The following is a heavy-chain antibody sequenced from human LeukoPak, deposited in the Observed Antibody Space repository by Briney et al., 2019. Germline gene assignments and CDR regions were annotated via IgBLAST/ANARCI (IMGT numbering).Heavy chain of an antibody. Sequence: ASVKVSCKASGYTFTDYYFHWVRQAPGQGLEWMGWINPNSGGTNYAQKFQGRVTMTRDTSISTAYMELSSLTSDDTAVYYCARKRYGYNFGYWAQGTLVTVSS. J-gene: IGHJ4*02. V-gene: IGHV1-2*02. CDR2: INPNSGGT. CDR3: ARKRYGYNFGY. D-gene: IGHD5-24*01. CDR1: GYTFTDYY.